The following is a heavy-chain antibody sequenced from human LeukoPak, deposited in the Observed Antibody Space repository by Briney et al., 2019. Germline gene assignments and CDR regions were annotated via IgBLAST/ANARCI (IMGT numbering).Heavy chain of an antibody. CDR1: GGSISSSSYY. J-gene: IGHJ3*01. CDR2: IYYSGST. CDR3: ARLLRPYSYDSSGYFTTSFDF. Sequence: PSETLSLICTVSGGSISSSSYYWGWIRQPPGKGLEWIATIYYSGSTYYNPSLKSRVTISVDTSKNRFSLKLSSVTAADTAVYYCARLLRPYSYDSSGYFTTSFDFWGQGTMVTVSS. D-gene: IGHD3-22*01. V-gene: IGHV4-39*01.